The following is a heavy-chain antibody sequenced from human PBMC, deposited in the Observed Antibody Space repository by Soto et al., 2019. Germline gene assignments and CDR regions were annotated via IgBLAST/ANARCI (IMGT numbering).Heavy chain of an antibody. D-gene: IGHD1-26*01. V-gene: IGHV4-59*06. CDR1: NGSLSSNY. Sequence: PSETLSLTCTVSNGSLSSNYWSWIRQPPGKGLEWIGYIYYSGSIFYNPFLKSRASISAHSSKRQFSPQLSSVTAADTAVYYCARSRLWEQHFDSWGQGTLVTVSS. J-gene: IGHJ4*02. CDR3: ARSRLWEQHFDS. CDR2: IYYSGSI.